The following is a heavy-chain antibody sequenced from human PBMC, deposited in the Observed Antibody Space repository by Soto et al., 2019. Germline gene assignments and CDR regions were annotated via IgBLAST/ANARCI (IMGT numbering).Heavy chain of an antibody. CDR2: ISSSSADI. Sequence: EVQLVESGGGLVKPGGSLRLSCAASGFTFSSYSMNWVRQAPGKGLEWVSSISSSSADIYYGDSVKGRFITSRDNPQNSLYLQMNSLSAEDTAVYYCVRHTCPVDCYSLGYWVLGTLVTVSS. V-gene: IGHV3-21*02. CDR1: GFTFSSYS. D-gene: IGHD2-21*02. CDR3: VRHTCPVDCYSLGY. J-gene: IGHJ4*02.